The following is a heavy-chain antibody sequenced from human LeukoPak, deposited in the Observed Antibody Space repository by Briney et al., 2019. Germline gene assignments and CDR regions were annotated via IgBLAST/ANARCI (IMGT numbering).Heavy chain of an antibody. CDR3: AKGWNIVVVTATGAFDI. Sequence: GGSLRLSCAASGFTFSSYAMSWVRQAPGKGLEWVSAISGSGGSTYYADSVKGRFTISRDNSKNTLYLQMNSLRAEDTAVYYCAKGWNIVVVTATGAFDIWGQGTMVTVSS. CDR2: ISGSGGST. CDR1: GFTFSSYA. V-gene: IGHV3-23*01. J-gene: IGHJ3*02. D-gene: IGHD2-21*02.